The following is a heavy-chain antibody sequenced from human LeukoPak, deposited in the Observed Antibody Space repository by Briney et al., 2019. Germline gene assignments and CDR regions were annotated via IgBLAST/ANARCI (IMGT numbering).Heavy chain of an antibody. V-gene: IGHV3-74*01. D-gene: IGHD2/OR15-2a*01. Sequence: GGSLRLSCAASGNYWMHWVRQAPGQGLVWVSHINSDGSWSSYADSVKGRFTISKDNAKNTVYLQMNSLRAEDTAVYYCVSFYETYWGRGTLVTVSS. CDR1: GNYW. CDR3: VSFYETY. CDR2: INSDGSWS. J-gene: IGHJ4*02.